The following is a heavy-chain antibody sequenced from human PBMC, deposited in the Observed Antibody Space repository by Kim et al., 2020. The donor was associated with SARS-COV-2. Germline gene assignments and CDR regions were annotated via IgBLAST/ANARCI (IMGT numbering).Heavy chain of an antibody. Sequence: QKFQGRVTITRDTAANTAYMELSSLRSEDTAVYYCARAPGSYLFYYYGMDVWGQGTTVTVSS. J-gene: IGHJ6*02. D-gene: IGHD3-10*01. V-gene: IGHV1-3*01. CDR3: ARAPGSYLFYYYGMDV.